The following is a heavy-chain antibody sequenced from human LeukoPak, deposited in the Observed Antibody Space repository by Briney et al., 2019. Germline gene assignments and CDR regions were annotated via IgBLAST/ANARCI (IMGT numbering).Heavy chain of an antibody. J-gene: IGHJ6*03. CDR1: GFTFNTYS. CDR2: ISDNSNYI. D-gene: IGHD3-3*01. Sequence: PGGSLRLSCAASGFTFNTYSMNWVRQAPGKGLEWVSSISDNSNYIYYSDSVEGRFTISRDNAKNSLYLQMNSLRAEDTAVYYCARGVDNFWSGYLNYYYYMDVWGKGTTVTVSS. V-gene: IGHV3-21*04. CDR3: ARGVDNFWSGYLNYYYYMDV.